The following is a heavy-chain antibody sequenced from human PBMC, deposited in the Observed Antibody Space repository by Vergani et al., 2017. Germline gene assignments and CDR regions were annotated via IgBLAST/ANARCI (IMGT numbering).Heavy chain of an antibody. CDR3: AKTGGVPAAILAQPFDY. CDR2: ISYDGSNK. CDR1: GFTFSSYG. V-gene: IGHV3-30*18. J-gene: IGHJ4*02. D-gene: IGHD2-2*02. Sequence: QVQLVESGGGVVQPGRSLRLSCAASGFTFSSYGMHWVRQAPGKGLEWVAVISYDGSNKYYADSVKGRFTISRDNSMNTLYLQMNSLRAEDTAVYYCAKTGGVPAAILAQPFDYWGQGTLVTVSS.